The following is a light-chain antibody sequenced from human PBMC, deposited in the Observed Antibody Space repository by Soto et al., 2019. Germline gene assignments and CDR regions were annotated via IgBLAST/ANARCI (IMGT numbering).Light chain of an antibody. V-gene: IGKV1-17*03. CDR1: QDIRNY. J-gene: IGKJ1*01. Sequence: DIQMTQSPSAMSASVGDRVNITCRASQDIRNYLAWFQQKPGKVPERLIYAASTLQRGVPSRFSGSGSGTEFTLTISSLQPEDFATYYCLQHSSYPRTFGQGTKVEIK. CDR3: LQHSSYPRT. CDR2: AAS.